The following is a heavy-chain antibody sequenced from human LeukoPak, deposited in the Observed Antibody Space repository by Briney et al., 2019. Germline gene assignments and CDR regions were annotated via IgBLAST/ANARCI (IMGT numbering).Heavy chain of an antibody. CDR2: TYYSGST. D-gene: IGHD6-13*01. V-gene: IGHV4-39*07. J-gene: IGHJ4*02. Sequence: SETLSLTCTVSGGSISSSSYYWGWIRQPPGKGLEWIGSTYYSGSTYYNPSLKSRVTISVDTSKNQFSLKLSSVTAADTAVYYCARDLTYGRIAAAGTYLDYWGQGTLVTVSS. CDR1: GGSISSSSYY. CDR3: ARDLTYGRIAAAGTYLDY.